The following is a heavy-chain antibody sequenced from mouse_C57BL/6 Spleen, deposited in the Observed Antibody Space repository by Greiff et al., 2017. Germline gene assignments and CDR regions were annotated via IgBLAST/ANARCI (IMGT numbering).Heavy chain of an antibody. J-gene: IGHJ2*01. CDR3: ARGDYYGSSRGYFDY. V-gene: IGHV1-26*01. CDR1: GYTFTDYY. CDR2: INPNNGGT. D-gene: IGHD1-1*01. Sequence: VQLKQSGPELVKPGASVKISCKASGYTFTDYYMNWVKQSHGKSLEWIGDINPNNGGTSYNQKFKGKATLTVDTSSSTAYLELRSLTSDDSAVXDCARGDYYGSSRGYFDYWGQGTTLTVSA.